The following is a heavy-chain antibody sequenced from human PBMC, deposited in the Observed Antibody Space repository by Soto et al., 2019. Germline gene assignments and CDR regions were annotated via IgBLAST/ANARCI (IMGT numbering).Heavy chain of an antibody. D-gene: IGHD3-9*01. J-gene: IGHJ6*02. CDR1: GFTFSHYG. CDR2: ISYDGRNE. V-gene: IGHV3-30*18. CDR3: AKCYDILTGYYDAYYYYGMDV. Sequence: GGSLRLSCAASGFTFSHYGMHWVRQAPGKGLEWVAIISYDGRNEYYADSVKGRFTISRDNSKNTLYLQMNSLRAEDTAVYYCAKCYDILTGYYDAYYYYGMDVWGQGTTVTVSS.